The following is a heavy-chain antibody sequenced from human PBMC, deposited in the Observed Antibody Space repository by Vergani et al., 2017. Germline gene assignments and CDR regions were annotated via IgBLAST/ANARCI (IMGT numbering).Heavy chain of an antibody. D-gene: IGHD3-9*01. CDR1: GYTFTSYY. J-gene: IGHJ3*02. CDR3: ASAVLRCFDKEGGDAFDI. Sequence: QVQLVQSGAEVKKPGASVKVSCKASGYTFTSYYMHWVRQAPGQGLEWMGIINPSGGSTSYAQKFQGRVTMTRDTSTSTVYMELSSLRSEDTAVYYCASAVLRCFDKEGGDAFDIWGQGTMVTVSS. V-gene: IGHV1-46*01. CDR2: INPSGGST.